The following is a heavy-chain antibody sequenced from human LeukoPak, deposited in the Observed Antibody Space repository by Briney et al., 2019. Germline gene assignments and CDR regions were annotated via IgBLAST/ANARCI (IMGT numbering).Heavy chain of an antibody. J-gene: IGHJ4*02. V-gene: IGHV3-74*01. CDR3: ARDGSYKFDY. Sequence: GGSLRLSCAVSGFTFSTSWMHWVRPTPGKGRVWLSSLTSDGTPSYTDSVKGRFTISRDNAKNTLYLQMNSLRAEDTGVYYCARDGSYKFDYWGQGTLVTVSS. CDR1: GFTFSTSW. D-gene: IGHD3-10*01. CDR2: LTSDGTP.